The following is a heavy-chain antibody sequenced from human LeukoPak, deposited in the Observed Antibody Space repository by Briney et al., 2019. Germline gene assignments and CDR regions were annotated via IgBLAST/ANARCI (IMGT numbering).Heavy chain of an antibody. CDR1: GGSISSGSYY. CDR2: IYTSGST. V-gene: IGHV4-61*02. CDR3: ATLAVAAPEHDY. D-gene: IGHD6-19*01. J-gene: IGHJ4*02. Sequence: SETLSLTCTVSGGSISSGSYYWSWIRQPAGKGLQWIGRIYTSGSTNYNPSLKSRVTISVDTSKNQFSLKLSSVTAADTAVYYCATLAVAAPEHDYWGQGTLVTVSS.